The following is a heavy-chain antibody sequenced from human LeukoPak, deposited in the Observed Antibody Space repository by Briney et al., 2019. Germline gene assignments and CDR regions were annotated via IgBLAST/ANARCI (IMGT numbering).Heavy chain of an antibody. V-gene: IGHV3-30*18. CDR1: GFSFNNYA. J-gene: IGHJ3*02. Sequence: PGGSLRLSCAASGFSFNNYAMYWVRQAPGKGLEWVALISYDGGDKYYAESMKGRITISRDNSKNTLYLQMNSLRAEDTAVYYCAKGDRFLEWLYGGAFDIWGQGTMVTVSS. D-gene: IGHD3-3*01. CDR3: AKGDRFLEWLYGGAFDI. CDR2: ISYDGGDK.